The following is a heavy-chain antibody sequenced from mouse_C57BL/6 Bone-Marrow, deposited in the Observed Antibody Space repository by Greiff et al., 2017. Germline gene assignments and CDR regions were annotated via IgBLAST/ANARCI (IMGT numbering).Heavy chain of an antibody. Sequence: EVKLMESGGDLVKPGGSLKLSCAASGFTFSSYGMSWVRQTPDKRLEWVATLSSGGSYTYYPDSVKGRFTISRDNAKNTLYLQMSSLKSEDTAMYCSARYYSNYSWFAYWGQGTLVTVSA. D-gene: IGHD2-5*01. CDR3: ARYYSNYSWFAY. CDR1: GFTFSSYG. V-gene: IGHV5-6*01. J-gene: IGHJ3*01. CDR2: LSSGGSYT.